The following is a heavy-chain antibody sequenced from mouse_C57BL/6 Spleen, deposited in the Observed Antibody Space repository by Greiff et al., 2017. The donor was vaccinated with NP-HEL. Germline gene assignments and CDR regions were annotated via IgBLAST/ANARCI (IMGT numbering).Heavy chain of an antibody. CDR1: GYSITSGYD. V-gene: IGHV3-1*01. Sequence: EVQLVESGPGMVKPSQSLSLTCTVTGYSITSGYDWHWIRHFPGNKLEWMGYISYSGSTNYNPSLKSRISITHDTSKNHFFLKLNSVTTEDTATYYCARDGSYYGSSYAWFAYWGQGTLVTVSA. J-gene: IGHJ3*01. D-gene: IGHD1-1*01. CDR2: ISYSGST. CDR3: ARDGSYYGSSYAWFAY.